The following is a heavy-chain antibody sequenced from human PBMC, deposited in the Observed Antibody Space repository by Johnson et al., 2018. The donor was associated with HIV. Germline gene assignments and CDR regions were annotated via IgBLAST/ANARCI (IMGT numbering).Heavy chain of an antibody. CDR1: GFTFSSYG. J-gene: IGHJ3*02. Sequence: QVQLVESGGGLVQPGGSLRLSCEASGFTFSSYGMHWVRQAPGKGLEWVAVIWYDGSNKYYADSVKGRFTISRDNSKNTLYLQMNSLRAEETAVYYCAKDLFTEREDDAFDIWGQGTMVTVSS. CDR2: IWYDGSNK. CDR3: AKDLFTEREDDAFDI. V-gene: IGHV3-33*06. D-gene: IGHD1-26*01.